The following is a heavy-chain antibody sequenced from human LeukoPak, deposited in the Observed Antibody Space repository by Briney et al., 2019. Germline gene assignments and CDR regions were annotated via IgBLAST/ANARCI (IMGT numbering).Heavy chain of an antibody. D-gene: IGHD2-15*01. V-gene: IGHV5-51*01. J-gene: IGHJ4*02. Sequence: GESLKISCKGSGYSFIRNWIGWVRQMPGKGLEWMAIIYPGDSDTRYRPSFQGQVTISADKSISTAYLQWSSLTASDTAMYYCARLGTSATYFDFWGQGTLVTVSS. CDR2: IYPGDSDT. CDR3: ARLGTSATYFDF. CDR1: GYSFIRNW.